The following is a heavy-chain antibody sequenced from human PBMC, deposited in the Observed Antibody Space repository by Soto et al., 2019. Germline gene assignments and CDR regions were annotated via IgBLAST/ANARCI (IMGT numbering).Heavy chain of an antibody. Sequence: SETLSLTCTVSGGSMSNGYYYWSWVRQNPGKGLEWIGHIYHSGRTYYNPSLKSRVGILVDTSKNQFSLNLNSVSAADTAVYYCARWVEVSLDYFDSWGQGTPVTVSS. CDR1: GGSMSNGYYY. CDR2: IYHSGRT. J-gene: IGHJ4*02. D-gene: IGHD1-20*01. V-gene: IGHV4-31*03. CDR3: ARWVEVSLDYFDS.